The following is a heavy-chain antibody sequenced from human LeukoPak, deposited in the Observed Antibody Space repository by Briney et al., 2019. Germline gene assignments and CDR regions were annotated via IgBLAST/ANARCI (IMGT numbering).Heavy chain of an antibody. D-gene: IGHD2-15*01. CDR3: ASLSEYCSSGSCYLGWFDP. CDR1: GGSFSGYY. CDR2: INHSGST. V-gene: IGHV4-34*01. Sequence: SETLSLTYAVYGGSFSGYYWSWIRQPPGKGLEWIGEINHSGSTNYNPSLKSRVTISVDTSKNQVSLKLSSVTAADTAVYYCASLSEYCSSGSCYLGWFDPWGQGTLVTVSS. J-gene: IGHJ5*02.